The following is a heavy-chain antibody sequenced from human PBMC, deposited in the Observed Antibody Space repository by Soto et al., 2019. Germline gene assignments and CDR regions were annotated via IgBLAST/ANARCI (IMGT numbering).Heavy chain of an antibody. J-gene: IGHJ4*02. D-gene: IGHD1-20*01. CDR3: AKPPDYNCNDY. Sequence: PGGSLRLSCAASGFTFSSYAMSWVRQAPGKGLEWISAVSGSGGSTYYADSVKGRFTISRDNSKDTLYLQMNNLRAEDTAVYYFAKPPDYNCNDYWSRRTPVPVSA. V-gene: IGHV3-23*01. CDR2: VSGSGGST. CDR1: GFTFSSYA.